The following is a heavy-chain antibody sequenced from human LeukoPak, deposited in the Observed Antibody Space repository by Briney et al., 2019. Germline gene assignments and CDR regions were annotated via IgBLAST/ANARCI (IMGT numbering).Heavy chain of an antibody. V-gene: IGHV3-48*03. D-gene: IGHD3-10*01. CDR2: ISSSGDTI. CDR1: GFTFSRYG. CDR3: ARDYASDY. Sequence: GGSLRLSCAASGFTFSRYGMNWVRQAPGKGLEWVSYISSSGDTIYYADSVKGRFTISRDNAKNSLYLQMNSLRAEDTAIYYCARDYASDYWGRGTLVTVSS. J-gene: IGHJ4*02.